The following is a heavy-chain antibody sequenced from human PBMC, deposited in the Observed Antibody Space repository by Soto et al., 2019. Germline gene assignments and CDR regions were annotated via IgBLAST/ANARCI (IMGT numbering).Heavy chain of an antibody. V-gene: IGHV3-23*01. CDR3: AKWPYAYYYGSGSYCYFDY. J-gene: IGHJ4*02. CDR2: ISGSGGST. Sequence: EVQLLESGGGLVQPGGSLRLSCAASGFTFSSYAMSWVRQARGKGLEWVSAISGSGGSTYYADSVKGRFTISRDNSKNTLYLHMNSLRAEYTAVYYCAKWPYAYYYGSGSYCYFDYWGQGTLVTVSS. CDR1: GFTFSSYA. D-gene: IGHD3-10*01.